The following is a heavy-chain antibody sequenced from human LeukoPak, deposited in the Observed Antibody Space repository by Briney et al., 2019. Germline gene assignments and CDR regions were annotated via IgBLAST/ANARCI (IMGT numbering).Heavy chain of an antibody. D-gene: IGHD4-17*01. Sequence: SETLSLTCNVSGVSISTFYWTWIRQPPGRELEWIGYIYYSGSTNYNPSLKSRVTISVDTSKNQFSLNLRSVTAADTAVYYCARARVATVTTAWFDPWGQGTLVTVSS. V-gene: IGHV4-59*01. CDR2: IYYSGST. J-gene: IGHJ5*02. CDR1: GVSISTFY. CDR3: ARARVATVTTAWFDP.